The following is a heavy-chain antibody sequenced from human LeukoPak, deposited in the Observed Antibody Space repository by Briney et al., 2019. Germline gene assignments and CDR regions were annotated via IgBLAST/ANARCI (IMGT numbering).Heavy chain of an antibody. CDR1: GYTFTSYD. CDR3: ARVEFPYDFWSGYRWRYYYYMDV. D-gene: IGHD3-3*01. CDR2: MNPNSGNT. V-gene: IGHV1-8*01. Sequence: ASVKVSCKASGYTFTSYDINWVRQATGQGLEWMGWMNPNSGNTGYAQKFQGRVTMTRNTSISTAYMELSSLRSEDTAVYYCARVEFPYDFWSGYRWRYYYYMDVWGKGTTVTVSS. J-gene: IGHJ6*03.